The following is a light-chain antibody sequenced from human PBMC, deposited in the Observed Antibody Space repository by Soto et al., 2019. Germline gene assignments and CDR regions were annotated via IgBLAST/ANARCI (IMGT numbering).Light chain of an antibody. V-gene: IGKV3-20*01. CDR1: HSLAGRY. CDR2: GAS. Sequence: EIVLSQSPGTLSLSPGERATLSCRPSHSLAGRYLAWYQQKPGQAPRLLIYGASSRATDIPDRFSGSGSGTDFTLTISRLEPEDYAVYFCQQGYTFGPGTKVDIK. CDR3: QQGYT. J-gene: IGKJ3*01.